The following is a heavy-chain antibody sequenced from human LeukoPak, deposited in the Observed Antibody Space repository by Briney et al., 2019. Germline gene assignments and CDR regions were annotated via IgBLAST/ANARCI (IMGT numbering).Heavy chain of an antibody. CDR2: MNPNSGNT. CDR3: ARRVATTEILPTDYYYYGMDV. Sequence: ASVKVSCKASGYTFTSHDINWVRQATGQGLEWMGWMNPNSGNTGYAQKFQGRVTMTRNTSISTAYMELSSLRSEDTAVYYCARRVATTEILPTDYYYYGMDVWGQGTTVTVSS. V-gene: IGHV1-8*01. CDR1: GYTFTSHD. J-gene: IGHJ6*02. D-gene: IGHD5-12*01.